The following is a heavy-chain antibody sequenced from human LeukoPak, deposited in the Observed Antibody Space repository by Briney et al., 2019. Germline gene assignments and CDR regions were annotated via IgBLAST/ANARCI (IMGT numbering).Heavy chain of an antibody. CDR1: GGSISSGGYY. V-gene: IGHV4-31*03. CDR2: IYYSGST. CDR3: ARGDGSGRYFTWFDP. D-gene: IGHD3-10*01. J-gene: IGHJ5*02. Sequence: SQTLSLTCTVSGGSISSGGYYWSWIRQHPGKDLEWIGYIYYSGSTNYNPSLKSRVTISVDTSKNQLSLKLRSVTAADTAVYYCARGDGSGRYFTWFDPWGQGTLVTVSS.